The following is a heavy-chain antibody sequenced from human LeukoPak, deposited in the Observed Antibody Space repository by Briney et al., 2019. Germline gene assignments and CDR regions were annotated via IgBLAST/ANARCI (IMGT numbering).Heavy chain of an antibody. J-gene: IGHJ6*03. CDR2: INPNSGGT. D-gene: IGHD5-24*01. CDR3: ARGRDGYNSQRNYYYYMGV. Sequence: ASVKVSCKASGYTFTGYYMHWVRQAPGQGLEWMGWINPNSGGTRYAQKFQDRVTMTRDTSIDTAYMDLSRLTSDDTAVYYCARGRDGYNSQRNYYYYMGVWGKGTTVAVSS. V-gene: IGHV1-2*02. CDR1: GYTFTGYY.